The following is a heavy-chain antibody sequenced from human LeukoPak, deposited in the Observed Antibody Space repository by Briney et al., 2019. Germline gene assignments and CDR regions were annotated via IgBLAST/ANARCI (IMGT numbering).Heavy chain of an antibody. J-gene: IGHJ4*02. CDR2: ISGYNGNT. CDR1: GYTFTSYG. V-gene: IGHV1-18*01. D-gene: IGHD3-9*01. CDR3: ARVDISAGYPY. Sequence: ASVKVSCKASGYTFTSYGISWVRQAPGQGLEWMGWISGYNGNTKYAQRLQGRVTTTTDTSTTTAYMELRSLRSDDTAVYYCARVDISAGYPYRGQGTLVTVSS.